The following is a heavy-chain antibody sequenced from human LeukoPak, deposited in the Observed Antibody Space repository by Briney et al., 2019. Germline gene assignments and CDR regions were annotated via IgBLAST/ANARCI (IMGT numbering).Heavy chain of an antibody. J-gene: IGHJ6*03. Sequence: SETLSLTCTVSGGSISSYYWSWIRQPAGKGLEWIGRIYTSGSTNYNPSLKSRVTISVDTSKNQFSLKLSSVTAADTAVYYCARRSSTSSQEYYYYYMDVWGKGTTVTVSS. V-gene: IGHV4-4*07. D-gene: IGHD2-2*01. CDR2: IYTSGST. CDR1: GGSISSYY. CDR3: ARRSSTSSQEYYYYYMDV.